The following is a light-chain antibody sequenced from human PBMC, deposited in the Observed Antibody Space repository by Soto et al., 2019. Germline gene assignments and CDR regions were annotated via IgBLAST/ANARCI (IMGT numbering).Light chain of an antibody. CDR3: QQYNNWPPIT. Sequence: EVVLTQSPATLSLSPGERAALSFRSSQSVRNNLAWYQQKPGQAPSLLIYGASTRATGIPARFSGSGSGTEFTLTISSLQSEDFAVYYCQQYNNWPPITFGQGTRLEIK. CDR2: GAS. CDR1: QSVRNN. V-gene: IGKV3-15*01. J-gene: IGKJ5*01.